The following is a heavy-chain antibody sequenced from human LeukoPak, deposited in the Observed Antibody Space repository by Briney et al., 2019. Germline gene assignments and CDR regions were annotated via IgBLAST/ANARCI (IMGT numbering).Heavy chain of an antibody. CDR2: ISSTSTTI. V-gene: IGHV3-48*01. CDR1: GFTFSVYS. J-gene: IGHJ3*02. CDR3: VRNDGDDAFDI. D-gene: IGHD4-17*01. Sequence: GGSLRLSCAASGFTFSVYSMNWFRQAPGRGLEWVSYISSTSTTIYYKDSVKGRFTISRDNAKNSLYLHMTSLGVEDTAVYYCVRNDGDDAFDIWGQGTMVTVSS.